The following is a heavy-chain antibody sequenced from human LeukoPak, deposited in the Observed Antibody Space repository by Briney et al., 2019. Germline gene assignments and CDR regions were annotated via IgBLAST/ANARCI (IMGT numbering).Heavy chain of an antibody. CDR2: TYHSGST. D-gene: IGHD3-3*01. CDR3: ARPRTT. Sequence: PSETLSLTCAVSGGSISSGGYSWSWIRQPPGKGLGWIGYTYHSGSTYYNPSLKSRVTISVDRSKNQFSLKLSSVTAADTAVYYCARPRTTWGQGTLVTVSS. V-gene: IGHV4-30-2*01. CDR1: GGSISSGGYS. J-gene: IGHJ5*02.